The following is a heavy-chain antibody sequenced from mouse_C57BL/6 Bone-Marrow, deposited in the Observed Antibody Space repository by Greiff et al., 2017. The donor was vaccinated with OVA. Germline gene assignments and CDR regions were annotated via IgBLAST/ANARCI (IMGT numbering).Heavy chain of an antibody. CDR2: IYPADSGT. J-gene: IGHJ2*01. Sequence: QVQLQQPGAELVRPGSSVKLSCKASGYTFTSYWMDWVKQRPGQGLEWIGNIYPADSGTHYNQKFKDKATLTVDTSSSTAYMQLSSLTSEDSAVYYCAREGKEGLGYWGQGTTLTVSS. D-gene: IGHD3-3*01. CDR1: GYTFTSYW. V-gene: IGHV1-61*01. CDR3: AREGKEGLGY.